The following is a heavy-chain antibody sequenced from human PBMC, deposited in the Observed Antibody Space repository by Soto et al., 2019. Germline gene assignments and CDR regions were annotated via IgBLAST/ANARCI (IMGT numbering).Heavy chain of an antibody. V-gene: IGHV1-18*04. CDR1: GYTFTDNG. Sequence: QVQLVQSGAEVKKPGASVKVSCKASGYTFTDNGISWVRQAPGQGLEWMGWISGYNGNTNYALRFIDRVTMTSDTAKSTVNMELRSLRPDDSAVYYCARDQRGYRYGSAADFDYWGQGTLVTVSS. D-gene: IGHD5-18*01. CDR2: ISGYNGNT. CDR3: ARDQRGYRYGSAADFDY. J-gene: IGHJ4*02.